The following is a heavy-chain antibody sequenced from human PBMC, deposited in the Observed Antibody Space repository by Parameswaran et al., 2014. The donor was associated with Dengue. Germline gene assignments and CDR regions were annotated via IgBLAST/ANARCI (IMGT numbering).Heavy chain of an antibody. V-gene: IGHV4-39*01. J-gene: IGHJ4*02. Sequence: WIRQPPGKGLEWIGTIYYTGSTYYNPSLKSRVAIFADTSRKQFSLKLSSLTAADTAVFYCVRGRLGGGFGSSSSFDSWGQGTLVTVSS. D-gene: IGHD6-6*01. CDR2: IYYTGST. CDR3: VRGRLGGGFGSSSSFDS.